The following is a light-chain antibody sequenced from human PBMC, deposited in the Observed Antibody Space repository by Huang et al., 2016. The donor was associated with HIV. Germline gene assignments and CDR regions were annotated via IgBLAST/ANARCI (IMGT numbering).Light chain of an antibody. CDR1: QSLFFSSNKRSY. J-gene: IGKJ4*01. CDR3: QQYYHNPLT. CDR2: WAS. Sequence: DIVMTQSPDSLTVSLGERATINCRSSQSLFFSSNKRSYLAWYQKKPGQPPKLVLSWASARESGVPDRFSGSGSETHVTLTINSLQAEDVAVYYCQQYYHNPLTFGGGTKVEI. V-gene: IGKV4-1*01.